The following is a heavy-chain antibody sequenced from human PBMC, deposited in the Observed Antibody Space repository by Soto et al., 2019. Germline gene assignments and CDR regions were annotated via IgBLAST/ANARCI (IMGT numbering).Heavy chain of an antibody. CDR1: GFSLNTSGVG. D-gene: IGHD3-16*02. CDR2: IYWDDDK. Sequence: QITLTESGPTLVKPTQTLTLTCTFSGFSLNTSGVGVGWIRQPPGKALEWLALIYWDDDKRYSPSVKRRLTITRAPSKNPVLLTMTSMDPVDTATYLCAHSYDSVWGTYRYADAFDIWGQGTMVTVSS. V-gene: IGHV2-5*02. J-gene: IGHJ3*02. CDR3: AHSYDSVWGTYRYADAFDI.